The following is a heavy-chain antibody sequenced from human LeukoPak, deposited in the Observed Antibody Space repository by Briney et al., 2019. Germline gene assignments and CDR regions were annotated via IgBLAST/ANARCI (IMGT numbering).Heavy chain of an antibody. J-gene: IGHJ4*02. CDR3: ARGDSGSKD. CDR2: ISSDSATK. D-gene: IGHD5-12*01. Sequence: QPGGSLRLSCAASGFTFSNYNMHWVRQAPGKGLEWVSYISSDSATKYYADSVKGRFTISRDNAKDSLYLQMNSLRAEDTAVYYCARGDSGSKDWGQGTLVTVSS. V-gene: IGHV3-48*01. CDR1: GFTFSNYN.